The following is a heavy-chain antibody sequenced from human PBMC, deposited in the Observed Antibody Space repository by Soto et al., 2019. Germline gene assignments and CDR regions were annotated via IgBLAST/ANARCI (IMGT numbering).Heavy chain of an antibody. Sequence: GKGLEWVSHISSSSSSIYYADSVKGRFTISRDNAKNSLYLQMNSLRAEDTVFFFQAEDGIRDTVPVSAFLLNRSSDL. J-gene: IGHJ2*01. CDR3: AEDGIRDTVPVSAFLLNRSSDL. D-gene: IGHD2-15*01. V-gene: IGHV3-48*01. CDR2: ISSSSSSI.